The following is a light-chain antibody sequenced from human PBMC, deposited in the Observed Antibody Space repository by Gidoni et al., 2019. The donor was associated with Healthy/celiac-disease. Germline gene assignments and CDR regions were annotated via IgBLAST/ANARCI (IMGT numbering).Light chain of an antibody. CDR3: AAWDDSLSGHVV. Sequence: QSVLTQPPSASGTPGQRVTISCSGSSPNIGSNYVYWYQQRPGTAPKLLIYSNNQRPSGVPDRFSGSKSGTSASLAISGLRSEDEADYYCAAWDDSLSGHVVFGGGTKLTVL. J-gene: IGLJ2*01. CDR1: SPNIGSNY. V-gene: IGLV1-47*02. CDR2: SNN.